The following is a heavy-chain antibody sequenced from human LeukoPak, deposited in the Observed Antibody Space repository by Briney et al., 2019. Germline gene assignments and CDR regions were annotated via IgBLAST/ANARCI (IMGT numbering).Heavy chain of an antibody. V-gene: IGHV1-18*01. J-gene: IGHJ6*02. CDR2: ISAYNGNT. D-gene: IGHD1-7*01. CDR1: GYTFTSYG. Sequence: ASVKVSCKASGYTFTSYGSSWVRQAPGQGLEWMGWISAYNGNTNYAQKLQGRVTMTTDTSTSTAYMELRSLRSDDTAVYYCARDGITGTISRYYGMDVWGQGTTVTVSS. CDR3: ARDGITGTISRYYGMDV.